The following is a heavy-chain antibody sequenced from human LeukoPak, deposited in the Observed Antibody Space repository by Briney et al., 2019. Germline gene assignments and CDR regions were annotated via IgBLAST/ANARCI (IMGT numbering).Heavy chain of an antibody. J-gene: IGHJ6*02. CDR1: GGSFSGYY. CDR2: INHSGST. Sequence: PSETLSLTCAVYGGSFSGYYWSWLRQPPGKGLEWIGEINHSGSTNYNPSLKSRVTISVDTSKNQFSLKLSSVTAADTAVYYCARRAYYYYYGMDVWGQGTTVTVSS. CDR3: ARRAYYYYYGMDV. V-gene: IGHV4-34*01.